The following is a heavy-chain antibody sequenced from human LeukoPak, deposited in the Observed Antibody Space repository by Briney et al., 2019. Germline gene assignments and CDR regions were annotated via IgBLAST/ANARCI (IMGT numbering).Heavy chain of an antibody. J-gene: IGHJ4*02. CDR3: ARGFVLGAAKNYFDY. CDR1: GFTFTNYA. CDR2: ISYDGTNK. D-gene: IGHD2-21*02. V-gene: IGHV3-30-3*01. Sequence: GRSLRLSCAASGFTFTNYALHWVRQAPGKGLVWVAVISYDGTNKYYADSVKGRFTISRDNSKNTLSLQMNSLRAEDTALYYCARGFVLGAAKNYFDYWGQGALVTVSS.